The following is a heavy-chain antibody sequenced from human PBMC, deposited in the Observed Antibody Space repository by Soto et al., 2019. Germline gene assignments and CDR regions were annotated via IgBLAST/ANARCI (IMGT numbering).Heavy chain of an antibody. D-gene: IGHD6-13*01. Sequence: SETLSLTCTVSGGSISSSSYYWGWIRQPPGKGLEWIGSIYYSGSTYYNPSLKSRVTISVDTSKNQFSLKLSSVTAADTAVYYCARQQVAAAGTFFDYWGQGTLVTVSS. CDR1: GGSISSSSYY. CDR2: IYYSGST. J-gene: IGHJ4*02. V-gene: IGHV4-39*01. CDR3: ARQQVAAAGTFFDY.